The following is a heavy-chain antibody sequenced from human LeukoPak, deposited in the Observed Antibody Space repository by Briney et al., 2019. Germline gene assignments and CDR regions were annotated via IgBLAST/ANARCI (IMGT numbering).Heavy chain of an antibody. V-gene: IGHV4-34*01. Sequence: SETLSLTCAVYGGSFSGYYWSWIRQPPGKGREWIGEINHSGSNNYNPSLKSRVTISVDTSKNQFSLKLSSVTAADTAVYYCARTPRRITIFGVAPNYFDYWGQGTLVTVSS. CDR2: INHSGSN. D-gene: IGHD3-3*01. CDR1: GGSFSGYY. J-gene: IGHJ4*02. CDR3: ARTPRRITIFGVAPNYFDY.